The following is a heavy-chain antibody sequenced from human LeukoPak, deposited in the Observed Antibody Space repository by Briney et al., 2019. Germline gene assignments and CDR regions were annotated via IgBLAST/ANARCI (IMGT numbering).Heavy chain of an antibody. CDR2: ISSSSYI. J-gene: IGHJ4*02. CDR3: AKYYYDSSGYSSPFDY. CDR1: GFTFSSYS. Sequence: GGSLRLSCAASGFTFSSYSMNWVRQAPGKGLEWVSSISSSSYIYYADSVKGRFTISRDNSKNTLYLQMNSLRAEDTAVYYCAKYYYDSSGYSSPFDYWGQGTLVTVSS. D-gene: IGHD3-22*01. V-gene: IGHV3-21*04.